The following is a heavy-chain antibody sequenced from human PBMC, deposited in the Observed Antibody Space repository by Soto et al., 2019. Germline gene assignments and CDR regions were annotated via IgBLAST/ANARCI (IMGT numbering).Heavy chain of an antibody. CDR1: GGTFSSYA. J-gene: IGHJ6*02. Sequence: SVKVSCKASGGTFSSYAISWVRQAPGQGLEWMGGIIPIFGTANYAQKFQGRVTITADESTSTAYMELSSLRSEDTAVYYCARPATGTTTQHYYYYYGMDVWGQGTTVTVSS. CDR3: ARPATGTTTQHYYYYYGMDV. CDR2: IIPIFGTA. V-gene: IGHV1-69*13. D-gene: IGHD1-1*01.